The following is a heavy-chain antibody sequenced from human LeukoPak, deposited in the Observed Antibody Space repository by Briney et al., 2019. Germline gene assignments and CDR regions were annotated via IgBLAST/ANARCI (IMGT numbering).Heavy chain of an antibody. CDR2: INPNSGGT. V-gene: IGHV1-2*02. J-gene: IGHJ3*02. Sequence: GASVKVSCKASGYTFTGYYMHWVRQAPGQGLEWMGWINPNSGGTNYAQKFQGRVTMTRDTSISTAYMELSRLRSDDTAAYYCARGGIVRDGYDYFSGAFDIWGQGTMVTVSS. D-gene: IGHD5-24*01. CDR1: GYTFTGYY. CDR3: ARGGIVRDGYDYFSGAFDI.